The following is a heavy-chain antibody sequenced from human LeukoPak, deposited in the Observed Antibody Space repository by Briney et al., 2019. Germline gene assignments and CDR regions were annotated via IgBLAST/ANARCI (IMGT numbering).Heavy chain of an antibody. Sequence: ASVKVSCNASGYTFTGYYMHWVRQAPGQGLEWMGWINPNSGGTNYAQKFQGRVTMTRDTSISTAYMELSRLRSDDTAVYYCARESYGDHAHYYYYGMDVWGQGTTVTVSS. CDR1: GYTFTGYY. J-gene: IGHJ6*02. CDR2: INPNSGGT. D-gene: IGHD4-17*01. V-gene: IGHV1-2*02. CDR3: ARESYGDHAHYYYYGMDV.